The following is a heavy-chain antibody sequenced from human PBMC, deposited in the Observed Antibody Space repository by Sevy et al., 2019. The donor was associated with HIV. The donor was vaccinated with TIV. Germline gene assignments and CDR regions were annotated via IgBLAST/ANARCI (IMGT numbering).Heavy chain of an antibody. V-gene: IGHV1-69*13. CDR1: GGTFSSYA. Sequence: ASVKVSCKASGGTFSSYAISWVRQAPGQGLEWMGGIIPIFGTANYAQKFLGRVTITADESTSTAYMELSSLRSEDTAVYYCAREGGDYYDSSGYYLDYWGQGTLVTVSS. CDR2: IIPIFGTA. J-gene: IGHJ4*02. CDR3: AREGGDYYDSSGYYLDY. D-gene: IGHD3-22*01.